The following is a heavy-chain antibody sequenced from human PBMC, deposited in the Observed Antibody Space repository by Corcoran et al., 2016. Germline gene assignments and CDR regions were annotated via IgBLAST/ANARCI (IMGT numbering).Heavy chain of an antibody. CDR1: GYTFTSYY. Sequence: QVQLVQSGAEVKKPGASVKVSCKASGYTFTSYYMHWVRQAPGQGLEWMGIINPSGGSTSYAQKFQGRVTMTRHTSTSTVYMELSSLRSEDTAVYYCARVSVPYDSSGYFGYWGQGTLVTVSS. CDR3: ARVSVPYDSSGYFGY. V-gene: IGHV1-46*01. D-gene: IGHD3-22*01. CDR2: INPSGGST. J-gene: IGHJ4*02.